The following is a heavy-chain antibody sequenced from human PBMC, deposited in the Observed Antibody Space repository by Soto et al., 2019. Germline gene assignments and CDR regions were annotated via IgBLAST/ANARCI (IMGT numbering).Heavy chain of an antibody. CDR1: GFTFSSYA. Sequence: GGSLRLSCAASGFTFSSYAMSWVRQAPGKGLEWVSAISGSGGSTYYADSVRGRFTISRDNSKNTLYLQMNSLRAEDTAVYYCASGYTFNNWFDPWGQGTLVTVSS. J-gene: IGHJ5*02. CDR3: ASGYTFNNWFDP. V-gene: IGHV3-23*01. D-gene: IGHD5-12*01. CDR2: ISGSGGST.